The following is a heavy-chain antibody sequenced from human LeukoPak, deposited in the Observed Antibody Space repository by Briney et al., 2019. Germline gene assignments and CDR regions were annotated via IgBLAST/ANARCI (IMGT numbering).Heavy chain of an antibody. Sequence: SETLSLTCTVSGGSISSYYWSWIRQPPGKGLEWVGYIYYSGSTNYNPSLKSRVTISVDTSKNQFSLKLSSVTAADTAVYYCARAHAVTTTFDYWGQGTLVTVSS. D-gene: IGHD4-17*01. CDR3: ARAHAVTTTFDY. CDR2: IYYSGST. V-gene: IGHV4-59*01. J-gene: IGHJ4*02. CDR1: GGSISSYY.